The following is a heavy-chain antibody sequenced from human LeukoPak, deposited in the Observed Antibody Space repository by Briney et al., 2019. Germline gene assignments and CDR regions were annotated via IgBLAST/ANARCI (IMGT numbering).Heavy chain of an antibody. CDR1: VFTFSDYY. Sequence: GGSLRLSCAASVFTFSDYYMSWIRQAPGKGLEWVSYISSSSSYTNYADSVKGRFTISRDNAKNSLYLQMNSLRADDTAVYYCARGYYGMDVWGQGTTVTVSS. CDR2: ISSSSSYT. V-gene: IGHV3-11*06. CDR3: ARGYYGMDV. J-gene: IGHJ6*02.